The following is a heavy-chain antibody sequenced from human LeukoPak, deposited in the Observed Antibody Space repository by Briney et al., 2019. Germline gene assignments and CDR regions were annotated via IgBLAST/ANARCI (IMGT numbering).Heavy chain of an antibody. Sequence: KPSETVSLTCTVSGGSISSSSYFWGWIRQPPGRGLEWIGSIYYSGSTYYNPSLKSRVTISVDTSKNQFSLKLSSVTAADTAVYYCARQQGDSRGYFLHYTYYYYHMDVWGKGTTVTVSS. V-gene: IGHV4-39*01. CDR3: ARQQGDSRGYFLHYTYYYYHMDV. J-gene: IGHJ6*03. CDR2: IYYSGST. D-gene: IGHD3-22*01. CDR1: GGSISSSSYF.